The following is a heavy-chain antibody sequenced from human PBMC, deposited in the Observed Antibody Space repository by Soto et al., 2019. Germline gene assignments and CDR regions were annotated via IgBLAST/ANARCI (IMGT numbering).Heavy chain of an antibody. CDR2: ISGSGGST. CDR3: ARGRIYYYMDV. J-gene: IGHJ6*03. V-gene: IGHV3-23*01. Sequence: GGSLRLSCAASGFTFSSYAMSWVRQAPGKGLEWVSAISGSGGSTYYADSVKGRFTISRDNSKNTLYLQMNSLRVDDTAVYYCARGRIYYYMDVWGKGTTVTVSS. CDR1: GFTFSSYA. D-gene: IGHD2-15*01.